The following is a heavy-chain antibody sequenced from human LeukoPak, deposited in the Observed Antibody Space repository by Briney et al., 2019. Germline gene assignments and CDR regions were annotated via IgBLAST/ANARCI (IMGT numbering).Heavy chain of an antibody. CDR3: TRSFGWFDP. CDR2: IRSKANNYAT. D-gene: IGHD3-16*01. CDR1: GFTFSGSA. J-gene: IGHJ5*02. Sequence: GGSLRLSCAASGFTFSGSAMHWVRQASGKGLEWVGRIRSKANNYATTYAASVKGRFTISRDDSKNTAYLQMNSLKTEDTAAYYCTRSFGWFDPWGQGTLVTVSS. V-gene: IGHV3-73*01.